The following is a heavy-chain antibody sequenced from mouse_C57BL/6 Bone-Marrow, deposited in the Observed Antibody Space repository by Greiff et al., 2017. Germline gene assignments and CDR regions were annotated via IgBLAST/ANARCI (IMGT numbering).Heavy chain of an antibody. CDR1: GYTFTDYN. J-gene: IGHJ2*01. CDR3: ARLGLYSNSHFDY. Sequence: EVQLQESGPELVKPGASVKIPCKASGYTFTDYNMDWVKQSHGKSLEWIGDINPNNGGTIYNQKFKGKATLTVDKSSSTAYMELRSLTSEDTAVYYCARLGLYSNSHFDYWGQGTTLTVSS. CDR2: INPNNGGT. D-gene: IGHD2-5*01. V-gene: IGHV1-18*01.